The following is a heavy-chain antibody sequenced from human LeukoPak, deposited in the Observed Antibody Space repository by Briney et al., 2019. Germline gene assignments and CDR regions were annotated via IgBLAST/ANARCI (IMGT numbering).Heavy chain of an antibody. Sequence: SETLSLTCAVYGGSFSGYYWSWIRQPPGKGLEWIGYIYYSGSTIYNPSLKSRVTISVDTSKNQFSLKLSSVTAADTAVYYCATTTIRLGYWGQGTLVTVSS. J-gene: IGHJ4*02. D-gene: IGHD1-26*01. CDR2: IYYSGST. CDR3: ATTTIRLGY. CDR1: GGSFSGYY. V-gene: IGHV4-34*11.